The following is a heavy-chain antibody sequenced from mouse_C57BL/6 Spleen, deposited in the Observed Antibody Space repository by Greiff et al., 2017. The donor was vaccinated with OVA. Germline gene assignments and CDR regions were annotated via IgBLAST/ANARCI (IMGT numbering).Heavy chain of an antibody. CDR2: IDPEDGET. CDR3: ARGDDGQYYFDY. D-gene: IGHD1-1*01. J-gene: IGHJ2*01. Sequence: EVQLQQSGAELVKPGASVKLSCTASGFNIKDYYMHWVKQRTEQGLEWIGRIDPEDGETKYAPKFQGKATITADTSSNTAYLQLSSLTSEDTAVYYCARGDDGQYYFDYWGQGTTRTVSS. V-gene: IGHV14-2*01. CDR1: GFNIKDYY.